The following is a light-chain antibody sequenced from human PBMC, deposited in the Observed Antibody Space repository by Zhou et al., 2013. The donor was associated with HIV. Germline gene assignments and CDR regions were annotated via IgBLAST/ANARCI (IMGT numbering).Light chain of an antibody. CDR1: QSITSY. V-gene: IGKV1-9*01. CDR3: QQLSLYPLT. Sequence: DIRMTQSPSSLSASVGDRVTITCRASQSITSYLNWYQQKPGKAPKVLIYAASTLQTGVPSRFSGRGSGREFTLTISSLQPEDFALYYCQQLSLYPLTFGGGPRWRSN. CDR2: AAS. J-gene: IGKJ4*01.